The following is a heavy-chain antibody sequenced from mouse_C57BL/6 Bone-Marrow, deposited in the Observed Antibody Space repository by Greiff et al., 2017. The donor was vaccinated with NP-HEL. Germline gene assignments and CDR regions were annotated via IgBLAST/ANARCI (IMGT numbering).Heavy chain of an antibody. D-gene: IGHD1-1*01. Sequence: EVQGVESGGGLVKPGGSLKLSCAASGFNFSDYGMHWVRQAPEKGLEWVAYISSGRSTIYYADTVKGRFTISRDNAKNTLFLQMTSLRSEDTAMYYCARPYGSSYGAMDYWGQGTSVTVSS. CDR3: ARPYGSSYGAMDY. CDR2: ISSGRSTI. CDR1: GFNFSDYG. V-gene: IGHV5-17*01. J-gene: IGHJ4*01.